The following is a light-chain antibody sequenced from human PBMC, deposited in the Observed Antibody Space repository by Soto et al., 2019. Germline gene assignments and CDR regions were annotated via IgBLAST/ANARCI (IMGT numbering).Light chain of an antibody. CDR3: QQANTFPIT. Sequence: IQMTQYKSSLSASVGDRVTITCRASQSISSYLNWYQQKPGKAPNLLIYAASSLQSGVPSRFSGSGSGTDFTLTISCLQPEDFATYYCQQANTFPITFGHGTRLEIK. V-gene: IGKV1-39*01. CDR2: AAS. CDR1: QSISSY. J-gene: IGKJ5*01.